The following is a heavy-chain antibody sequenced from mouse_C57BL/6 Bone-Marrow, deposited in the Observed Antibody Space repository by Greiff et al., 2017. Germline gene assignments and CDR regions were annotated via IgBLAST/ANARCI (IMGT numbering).Heavy chain of an antibody. D-gene: IGHD2-4*01. CDR3: ARGDYDFAY. J-gene: IGHJ3*01. V-gene: IGHV1-4*01. Sequence: QVQLQQSGAELARPGASVKMSCKASGYTFTSYTMHWVKQRPGQGLEWIGYNNPSSGYTKYNQKFKDKATLTADKSSSTAYMQLSSLTSEDSAVYYCARGDYDFAYWGQGTLVTVSA. CDR2: NNPSSGYT. CDR1: GYTFTSYT.